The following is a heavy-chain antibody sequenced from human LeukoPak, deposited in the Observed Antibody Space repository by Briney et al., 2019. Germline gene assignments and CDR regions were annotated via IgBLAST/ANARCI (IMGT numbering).Heavy chain of an antibody. V-gene: IGHV3-23*01. CDR1: GFTFSSYA. CDR3: AKSGYGDYVNFDY. J-gene: IGHJ4*02. D-gene: IGHD4-17*01. Sequence: GALRLSCAASGFTFSSYAMSWVRQAPGKGLEWVSAISGSGGSTYYADSVKGRFTISRDNSKNTLYLQMNSLRAEDTAVYYCAKSGYGDYVNFDYWGQGTLVTVSS. CDR2: ISGSGGST.